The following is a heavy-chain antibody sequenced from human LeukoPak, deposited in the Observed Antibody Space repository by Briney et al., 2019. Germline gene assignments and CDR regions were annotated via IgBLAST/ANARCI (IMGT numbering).Heavy chain of an antibody. J-gene: IGHJ4*02. CDR2: IIPIFGTA. Sequence: SVKVSCKASGYTFTSYGISWVRQAPGQGLEWMGGIIPIFGTANYAQKFQGRVTITTDESTSTAYMELSSLRSEDTAMYYCARGRRDGYTELDYWGQGTLVTVSS. V-gene: IGHV1-69*05. CDR3: ARGRRDGYTELDY. D-gene: IGHD5-24*01. CDR1: GYTFTSYG.